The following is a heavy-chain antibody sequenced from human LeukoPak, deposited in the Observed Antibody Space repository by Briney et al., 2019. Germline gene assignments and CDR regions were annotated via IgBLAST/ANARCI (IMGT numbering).Heavy chain of an antibody. V-gene: IGHV1-69*01. J-gene: IGHJ6*03. Sequence: SGKVSCKAAGGTVTSYAISWVRQAPGQGNEGRGGIIPIFGTANNAKKFQGRVTITSDETTRTAYMEMRRTRSEERAAEYCARGLMATTHYYYYYIDVWGKGTTVTISS. CDR3: ARGLMATTHYYYYYIDV. CDR1: GGTVTSYA. D-gene: IGHD5-24*01. CDR2: IIPIFGTA.